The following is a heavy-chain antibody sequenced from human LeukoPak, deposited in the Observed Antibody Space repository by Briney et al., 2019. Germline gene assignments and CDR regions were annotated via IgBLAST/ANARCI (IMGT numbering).Heavy chain of an antibody. Sequence: SGTLSLTCTVSGGSISSGSYYWSWIRQPAGKGLEWIGRIYTSGSTNYNPSLKSRVTISVDTSKNQFSLKLSSVTAADTAVYYCARDSRVVRSYYYYMDVWGKGTTVTISS. CDR2: IYTSGST. D-gene: IGHD3-3*01. CDR3: ARDSRVVRSYYYYMDV. CDR1: GGSISSGSYY. V-gene: IGHV4-61*02. J-gene: IGHJ6*03.